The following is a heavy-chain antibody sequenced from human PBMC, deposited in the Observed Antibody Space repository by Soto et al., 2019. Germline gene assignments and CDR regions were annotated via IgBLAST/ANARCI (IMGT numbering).Heavy chain of an antibody. V-gene: IGHV4-59*01. CDR2: IHSSGSS. CDR3: ARYMRDAGTFYLDY. J-gene: IGHJ4*02. D-gene: IGHD3-16*01. CDR1: GGSISGFH. Sequence: QVHLQESGPGLVKPSETLSLTCTVSGGSISGFHWSWIRQHPGKGLGWFGYIHSSGSSNYNPSLDSRVTMSVDTSKNQFYLKLSSVTAADTAVYYCARYMRDAGTFYLDYWGQGTLVTSSS.